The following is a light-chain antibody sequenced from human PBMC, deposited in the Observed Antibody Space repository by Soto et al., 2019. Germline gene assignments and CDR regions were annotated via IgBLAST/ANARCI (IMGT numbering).Light chain of an antibody. CDR1: SGHSSYA. Sequence: QSVLTQSPSASASLGASVKLTCTLSSGHSSYAIAWHQQHPEKGPRFLMKLNSDGKHSKGDGIPDRFSGSSSGAERYLTISSLQSEDEANYYCQTYRTGTWVFGGGTKLTVL. V-gene: IGLV4-69*01. J-gene: IGLJ3*02. CDR3: QTYRTGTWV. CDR2: LNSDGKH.